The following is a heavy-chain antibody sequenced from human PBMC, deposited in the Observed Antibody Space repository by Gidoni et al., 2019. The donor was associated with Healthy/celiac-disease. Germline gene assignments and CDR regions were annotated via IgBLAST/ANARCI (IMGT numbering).Heavy chain of an antibody. V-gene: IGHV3-74*01. CDR2: INRDGSST. D-gene: IGHD3-22*01. CDR1: GFTFSSYW. Sequence: EVQLAEPGGGFVQPGGSLSLPRAASGFTFSSYWMHWVRQDPGKELVWVARINRDGSSTSYADSVKGRFTISRDNAKDTLVLQMSSLRAEGAAVYFCARVSGGDSSGLGYWGQGTLVAVSS. J-gene: IGHJ4*02. CDR3: ARVSGGDSSGLGY.